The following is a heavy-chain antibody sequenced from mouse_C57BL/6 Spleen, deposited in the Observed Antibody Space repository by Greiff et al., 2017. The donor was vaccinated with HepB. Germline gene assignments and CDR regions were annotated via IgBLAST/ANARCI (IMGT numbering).Heavy chain of an antibody. D-gene: IGHD6-2*01. CDR2: IYPGDGDT. J-gene: IGHJ2*01. CDR1: GYAFSSSW. CDR3: AKGESLLYYFDY. Sequence: VKVVESGPELVKPGASVKISCKASGYAFSSSWMNWVKQRPGKGLEWIGRIYPGDGDTNYNGKFKGKATLTADKSSSTAYMQLSSLTSEDSAVYFCAKGESLLYYFDYWGQGTTLTVSS. V-gene: IGHV1-82*01.